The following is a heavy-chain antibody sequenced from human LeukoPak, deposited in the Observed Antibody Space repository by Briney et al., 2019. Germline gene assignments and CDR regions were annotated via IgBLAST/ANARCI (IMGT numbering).Heavy chain of an antibody. D-gene: IGHD2-2*01. J-gene: IGHJ4*02. CDR3: AREPIIVVVPAAMGDYFDY. CDR1: GGSISSGSYY. V-gene: IGHV4-61*02. CDR2: IYTSGST. Sequence: SETLSLTCTVSGGSISSGSYYWSWIRQPAAKGLEWIGRIYTSGSTNYNPSLKSRVTISVDTSKNQFSLKLSSVTAADTAVYYCAREPIIVVVPAAMGDYFDYWGQGTLVTVSS.